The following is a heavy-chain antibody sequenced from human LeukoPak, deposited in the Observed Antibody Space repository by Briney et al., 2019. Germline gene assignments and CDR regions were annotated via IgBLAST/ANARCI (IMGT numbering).Heavy chain of an antibody. CDR1: GFSVTNNY. J-gene: IGHJ4*02. V-gene: IGHV3-53*01. Sequence: GGSLRLAWAVSGFSVTNNYMSWVRQAPGKGLEWVSVLYVGGVTYYGDSVKGRFTISRDNSENTLYLQMKSLRAEDTAVYYCARGDGYNFFDYWGQGTLVTVSS. D-gene: IGHD5-24*01. CDR2: LYVGGVT. CDR3: ARGDGYNFFDY.